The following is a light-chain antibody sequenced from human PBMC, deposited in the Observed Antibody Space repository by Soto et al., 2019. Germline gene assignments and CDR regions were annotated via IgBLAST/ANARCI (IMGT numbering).Light chain of an antibody. Sequence: QSVLTQPPSASGTPGQRVTISCSGSSSNIGNNYVFWYQKFPGTAPKLLIYRNNQRPPGVPDRFSGSKSGTSASLAISGLRSEDEADYYCAAWDDSLIASYVFGTGTKVTVL. CDR2: RNN. CDR1: SSNIGNNY. V-gene: IGLV1-47*01. J-gene: IGLJ1*01. CDR3: AAWDDSLIASYV.